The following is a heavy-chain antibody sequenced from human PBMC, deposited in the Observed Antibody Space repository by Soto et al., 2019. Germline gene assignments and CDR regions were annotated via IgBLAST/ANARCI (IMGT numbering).Heavy chain of an antibody. D-gene: IGHD2-2*01. V-gene: IGHV1-46*01. CDR1: GYTFTHYY. Sequence: QVQLVQSGAEVKKPGASVKVSCRTSGYTFTHYYIHWVRQAPGQGLEWLGIINPASGSTNYEQDFLGRVPLTMDTCTNTVYMVLSGVRAEDTAIFYCARDLAPGDPWCQGTLVTVSS. CDR2: INPASGST. CDR3: ARDLAPGDP. J-gene: IGHJ5*02.